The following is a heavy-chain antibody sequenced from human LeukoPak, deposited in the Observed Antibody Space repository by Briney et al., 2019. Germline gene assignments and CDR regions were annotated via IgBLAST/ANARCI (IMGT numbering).Heavy chain of an antibody. J-gene: IGHJ4*02. Sequence: QPGGSLRLSCAASGFAFSSYGMHWVRQAPGKGLEGVACIRYGGSNKYYADSGRGRFTISRDNAKNTLYLQRNSLRAEDTAVYYCAKDTTTVTMNSFDSWGQGTLVTVSS. CDR3: AKDTTTVTMNSFDS. V-gene: IGHV3-30*02. D-gene: IGHD4-17*01. CDR2: IRYGGSNK. CDR1: GFAFSSYG.